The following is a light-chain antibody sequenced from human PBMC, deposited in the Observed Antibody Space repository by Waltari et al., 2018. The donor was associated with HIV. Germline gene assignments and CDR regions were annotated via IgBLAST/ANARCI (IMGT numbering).Light chain of an antibody. CDR1: SSNVGSNT. Sequence: QSVLPQPPSASGTPGQRVTVSCSGSSSNVGSNTVNWYQQLPGTGPNPAIYSDNGRPSGVADRFSGSNSGTSASLAISGLQSEDEAEYYFAAWDDTLHGYVFGTGTTVTVL. CDR2: SDN. J-gene: IGLJ1*01. V-gene: IGLV1-44*01. CDR3: AAWDDTLHGYV.